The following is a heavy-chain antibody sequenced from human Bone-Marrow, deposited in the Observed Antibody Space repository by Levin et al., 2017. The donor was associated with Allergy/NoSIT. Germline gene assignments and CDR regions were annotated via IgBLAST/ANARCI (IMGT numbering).Heavy chain of an antibody. Sequence: GESLKISCAASGFTFSRYAMHWVREAPGKGLEWVAVISYDRSHKYYADSVKGRFIISRDNSNNTLFLQMSNLGADDTALYYCVRGGGTTFYYGLDVWGQGTTVIVSS. J-gene: IGHJ6*02. CDR2: ISYDRSHK. V-gene: IGHV3-30*04. CDR1: GFTFSRYA. D-gene: IGHD3-16*01. CDR3: VRGGGTTFYYGLDV.